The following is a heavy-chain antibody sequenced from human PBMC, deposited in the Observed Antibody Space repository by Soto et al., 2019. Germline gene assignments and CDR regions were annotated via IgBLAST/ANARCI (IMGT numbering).Heavy chain of an antibody. CDR3: ARGRPNYDYIWGSYRPQYYFDY. CDR1: GGSISSYY. Sequence: SETLSLTCTVSGGSISSYYWSWIRQPPGKGLEWIGYIYYSGSTNYNPSLKSRVTISVDTSKNQFSLKLSSVTAADTAVYYCARGRPNYDYIWGSYRPQYYFDYWGQGTLVTVSS. J-gene: IGHJ4*02. CDR2: IYYSGST. D-gene: IGHD3-16*02. V-gene: IGHV4-59*01.